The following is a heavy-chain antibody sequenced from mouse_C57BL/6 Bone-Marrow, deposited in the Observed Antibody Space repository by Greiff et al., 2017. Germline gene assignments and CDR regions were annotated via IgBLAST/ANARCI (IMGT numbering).Heavy chain of an antibody. V-gene: IGHV1-81*01. CDR2: IYPRSGNT. D-gene: IGHD2-3*01. Sequence: VKLMESGAELARPGASVKLSCKASGYTFTSYGISWVKQRTGQGLEWIGEIYPRSGNTYYNEKFKGKATLTADKSSSTAYMELRSLTSEDSAVYCCARQGGGYSSWFAYWGQGTLVTVSA. CDR3: ARQGGGYSSWFAY. J-gene: IGHJ3*01. CDR1: GYTFTSYG.